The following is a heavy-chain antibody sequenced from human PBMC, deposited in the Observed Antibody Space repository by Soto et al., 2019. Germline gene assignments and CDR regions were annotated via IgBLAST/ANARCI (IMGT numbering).Heavy chain of an antibody. CDR2: IYYSGST. CDR1: GGSISSGGYS. J-gene: IGHJ5*02. CDR3: ARTLFGWGIWLDP. Sequence: SETLSLTCAVSGGSISSGGYSWSWIRQPPGKGLEWIGYIYYSGSTNYNPSLKSRVTISVDTSKNQFSLKLSSVTAADTAVYYCARTLFGWGIWLDPWGQGTLVTVSS. V-gene: IGHV4-61*08. D-gene: IGHD3-10*02.